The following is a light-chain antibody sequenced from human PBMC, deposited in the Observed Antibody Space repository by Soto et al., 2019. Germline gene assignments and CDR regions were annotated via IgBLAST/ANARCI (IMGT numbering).Light chain of an antibody. CDR3: QQHETWFT. CDR2: GAF. CDR1: QSLSSSY. Sequence: EIVLTQSPVTLSLSPGERGTLCCCGSQSLSSSYFAWYQHKPGQGPRLLIYGAFGWATGIPERFSGSGSGTDFSLTISRLQPDDSAMYYCQQHETWFTFGQGTRLEI. J-gene: IGKJ5*01. V-gene: IGKV3-20*01.